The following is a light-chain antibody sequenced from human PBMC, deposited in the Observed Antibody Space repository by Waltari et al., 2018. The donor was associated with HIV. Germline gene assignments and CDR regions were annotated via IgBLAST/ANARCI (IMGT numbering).Light chain of an antibody. CDR1: SSNIGNNY. CDR3: ATWDTSLSAVV. CDR2: DNN. J-gene: IGLJ2*01. Sequence: QSVLTQPPSVSAAPGQKVTISCSGSSSNIGNNYVYWYQQLPGIAPKRLIYDNNKRPSGIPDRFSGSKSGTSATLGITGLQTGDEADYYCATWDTSLSAVVFGGGTKLTVL. V-gene: IGLV1-51*01.